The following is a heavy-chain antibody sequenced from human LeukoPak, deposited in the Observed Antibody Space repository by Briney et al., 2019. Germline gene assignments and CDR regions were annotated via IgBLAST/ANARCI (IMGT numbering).Heavy chain of an antibody. J-gene: IGHJ4*02. V-gene: IGHV3-7*01. CDR1: GFTFSGYW. Sequence: GGSLRLSCAASGFTFSGYWMSWVRQAPGKGLEWVAIIKQDGSEKYYVDSVKGRFTISRDNAKNSLYLQMNSLRAEDTAEYYCARAAFGKTDYWGQGTLVTVSS. CDR2: IKQDGSEK. D-gene: IGHD3-16*01. CDR3: ARAAFGKTDY.